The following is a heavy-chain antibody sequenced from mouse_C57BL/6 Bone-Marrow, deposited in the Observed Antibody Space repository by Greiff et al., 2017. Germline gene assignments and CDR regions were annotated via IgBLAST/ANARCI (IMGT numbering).Heavy chain of an antibody. V-gene: IGHV1-69*01. CDR1: GYTFTSYW. Sequence: QVQLQQPGAELVMPGASVKLSCKASGYTFTSYWMHWVKQRPGQGLEWIGEIDPSDSYTNYNQKFKGKSTLTVDKSSSTAYMQLSSLTSEDSAVYSCALVTTVVAGYYYAMDYWGQGTSVTVSS. CDR3: ALVTTVVAGYYYAMDY. D-gene: IGHD1-1*01. J-gene: IGHJ4*01. CDR2: IDPSDSYT.